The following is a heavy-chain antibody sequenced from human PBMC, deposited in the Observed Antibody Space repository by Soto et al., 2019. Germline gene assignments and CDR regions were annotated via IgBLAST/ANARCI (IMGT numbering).Heavy chain of an antibody. D-gene: IGHD2-8*01. CDR1: GFTFSSYD. J-gene: IGHJ5*02. V-gene: IGHV3-13*01. CDR2: IGTAGDT. CDR3: AREVFDVTNGVCSTQTNWFDP. Sequence: GGSLRLSCAASGFTFSSYDMHWVRQATGKGLEWVSAIGTAGDTYYPGSVKGRFTISRENAKNSLYFQMNSLRAEDTAVYYCAREVFDVTNGVCSTQTNWFDPWGQGTLVTVSS.